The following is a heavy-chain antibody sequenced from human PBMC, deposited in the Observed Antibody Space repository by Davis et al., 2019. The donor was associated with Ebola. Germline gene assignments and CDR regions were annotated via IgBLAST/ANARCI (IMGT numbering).Heavy chain of an antibody. Sequence: GESLKISCAASGFTFNYYAMSWVRQAPGKGLEWVSLIGGGGDDTYYPDSVKGRFTISRDNSKNMLFLQMNSLRAEDTAVYYCAKDRSSGWYVGYYYYGMDVWGQGTTVTVSS. CDR2: IGGGGDDT. CDR1: GFTFNYYA. V-gene: IGHV3-23*01. J-gene: IGHJ6*02. D-gene: IGHD6-19*01. CDR3: AKDRSSGWYVGYYYYGMDV.